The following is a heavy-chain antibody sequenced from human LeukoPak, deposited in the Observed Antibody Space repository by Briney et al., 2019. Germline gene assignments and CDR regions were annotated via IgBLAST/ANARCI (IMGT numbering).Heavy chain of an antibody. J-gene: IGHJ4*02. V-gene: IGHV4-59*01. CDR2: IYYSGST. Sequence: SETLSLTCTVSGGSISSYYWSWIRQPPGKGLEWIGYIYYSGSTNYNPSLKSRVTISVDTSKNQFSLKLSSVTAADTAVYYCAREVGYCSGGSCYSYFDYWGQGTLVTVSS. D-gene: IGHD2-15*01. CDR1: GGSISSYY. CDR3: AREVGYCSGGSCYSYFDY.